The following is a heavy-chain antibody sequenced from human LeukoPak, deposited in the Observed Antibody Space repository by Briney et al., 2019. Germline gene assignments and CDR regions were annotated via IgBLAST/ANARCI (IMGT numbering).Heavy chain of an antibody. CDR1: GFTFSNAW. CDR2: IKSKTDGGTT. J-gene: IGHJ6*03. V-gene: IGHV3-15*01. CDR3: TTSIPYYYYMDV. Sequence: GGSLRLSCAASGFTFSNAWMIWVRQAPGKGLEWVGRIKSKTDGGTTDYAAPVKGRFTISRDDSKNTLYLQMNSLKTEDTAVYYCTTSIPYYYYMDVWGKGTTVTVSS.